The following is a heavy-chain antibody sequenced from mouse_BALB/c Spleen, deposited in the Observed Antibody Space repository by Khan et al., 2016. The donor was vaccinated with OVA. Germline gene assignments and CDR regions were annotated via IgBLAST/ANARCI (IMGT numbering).Heavy chain of an antibody. CDR1: GYTFTSYW. CDR2: INPSTDYT. D-gene: IGHD1-1*01. V-gene: IGHV1-7*01. Sequence: VKLQESGAELAKPGASVQMSCKASGYTFTSYWMHWVKQRPGQGLEWIGYINPSTDYTEYNQKFKDKATLTADKSSSTAYMQLTSLTSEDSAVYYCTNHGSSSAWFTYWGQGTLVTVSA. J-gene: IGHJ3*01. CDR3: TNHGSSSAWFTY.